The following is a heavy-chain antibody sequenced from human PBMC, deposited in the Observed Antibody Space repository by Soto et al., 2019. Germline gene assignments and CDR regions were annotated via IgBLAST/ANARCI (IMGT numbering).Heavy chain of an antibody. J-gene: IGHJ6*02. Sequence: DSVKVSCKASGYTFTSYAMNWVRQAPGQGXEWMGWISTNTGNPTYAQGFTGRFVFSLDTSVSTAYLQICSLKAEDTAVYYCASRYCSSTSCYGYYYYYGMDVWGQGTTVTVSS. D-gene: IGHD2-2*01. CDR1: GYTFTSYA. V-gene: IGHV7-4-1*01. CDR3: ASRYCSSTSCYGYYYYYGMDV. CDR2: ISTNTGNP.